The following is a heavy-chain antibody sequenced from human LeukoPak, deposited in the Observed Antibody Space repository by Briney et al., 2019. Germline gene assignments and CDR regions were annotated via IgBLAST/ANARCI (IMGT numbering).Heavy chain of an antibody. V-gene: IGHV1-18*01. CDR3: ARGEKEWALDY. CDR2: ISVYNGNT. Sequence: GASVKVSCKASGGTFSSYAISWVRQAPGQGLEWMGWISVYNGNTNYAQKLQGRVTMTTDTSTSTAYMDLRNLRSDDTAVYYCARGEKEWALDYWGQGTLVTVSS. CDR1: GGTFSSYA. D-gene: IGHD1-26*01. J-gene: IGHJ4*02.